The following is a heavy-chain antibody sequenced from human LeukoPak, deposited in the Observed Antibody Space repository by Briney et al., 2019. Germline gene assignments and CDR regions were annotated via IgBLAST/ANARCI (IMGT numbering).Heavy chain of an antibody. J-gene: IGHJ6*03. CDR2: ISGSGVST. V-gene: IGHV3-23*01. CDR3: AKCILTGYYKGYMDV. Sequence: PGGSLRLSCAASGFTFSSYSLNWVRQAPGKGLEWVSAISGSGVSTYYADSVKGRFTISRDNSKNSLYLQVNSLRAEDTAVYYCAKCILTGYYKGYMDVWGKGTTVTISS. D-gene: IGHD3-9*01. CDR1: GFTFSSYS.